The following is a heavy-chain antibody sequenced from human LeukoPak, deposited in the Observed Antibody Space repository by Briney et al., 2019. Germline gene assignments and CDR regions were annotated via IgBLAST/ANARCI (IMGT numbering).Heavy chain of an antibody. CDR1: GGSFSNYY. J-gene: IGHJ5*02. Sequence: PSETLSLTCTVYGGSFSNYYWSWIRQPPGKGLEWIGEINQSGGTNYNPSLKSRVTISIDTSNNQFSLKLSSVTAADTAVYYCARGRGSSWYFFGLGFDPWGQGTLVTVSS. CDR2: INQSGGT. V-gene: IGHV4-34*01. CDR3: ARGRGSSWYFFGLGFDP. D-gene: IGHD6-13*01.